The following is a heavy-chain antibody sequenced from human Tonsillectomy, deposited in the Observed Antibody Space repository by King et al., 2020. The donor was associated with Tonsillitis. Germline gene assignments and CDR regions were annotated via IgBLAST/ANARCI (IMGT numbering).Heavy chain of an antibody. V-gene: IGHV3-23*04. CDR1: GFTFNNYA. J-gene: IGHJ4*02. CDR2: MCGYGFES. D-gene: IGHD3-3*01. Sequence: VQLVESGGGLVQPGGSLRLSWVASGFTFNNYAMSWVRPTPGKGLGGVSSMCGYGFESYYADSVKGRFTISRDNPKNTLYLQMNSLRAEDTAIYYCAKSSGRLSIFGIVIMQFDSWGQGTLVTVSS. CDR3: AKSSGRLSIFGIVIMQFDS.